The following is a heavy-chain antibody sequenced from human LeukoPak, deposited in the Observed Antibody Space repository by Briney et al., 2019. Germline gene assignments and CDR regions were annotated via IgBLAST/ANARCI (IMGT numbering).Heavy chain of an antibody. J-gene: IGHJ6*03. D-gene: IGHD5-18*01. CDR3: ARGAFEYSYGDYYYYYMDV. Sequence: GSSVKVSCKASGGTFSSYAISWVRQAPGQGLEWMGGIIPIFGTANYAQKFQGRVTITTDESTSIAYMELSSLRSEDTAVYYCARGAFEYSYGDYYYYYMDVWGKGTTVTVSS. CDR1: GGTFSSYA. V-gene: IGHV1-69*05. CDR2: IIPIFGTA.